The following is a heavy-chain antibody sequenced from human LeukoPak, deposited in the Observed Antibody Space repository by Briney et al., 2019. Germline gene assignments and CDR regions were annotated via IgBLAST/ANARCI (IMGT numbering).Heavy chain of an antibody. CDR1: GGSISSGDYY. J-gene: IGHJ4*02. Sequence: SETLSLTCTVSGGSISSGDYYWSWIRQLPGKGLEWIGYIYYSGSTYYNPSLKSRVTISVDTSKNQFSLKLSSVTAADTAVYYCARGRALRYFDWFPKPFDYWGQGTLVTVSS. V-gene: IGHV4-30-4*01. CDR2: IYYSGST. CDR3: ARGRALRYFDWFPKPFDY. D-gene: IGHD3-9*01.